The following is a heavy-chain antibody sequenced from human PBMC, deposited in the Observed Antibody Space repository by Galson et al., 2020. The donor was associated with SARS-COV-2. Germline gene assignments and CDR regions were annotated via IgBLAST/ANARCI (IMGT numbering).Heavy chain of an antibody. V-gene: IGHV4-34*01. J-gene: IGHJ6*02. D-gene: IGHD2-15*01. CDR1: GGSFSDYY. CDR3: ARGIRFVVPHIVVVVAVPYYSFGMDV. Sequence: SQTLSLTCAVYGGSFSDYYWSWIRQPPGKGLEWTGEINHSGNTNYNPSLKIRVTIPVDTSKNQFSLKLSSMTAADTAVYYCARGIRFVVPHIVVVVAVPYYSFGMDVWGQGTTVTVSS. CDR2: INHSGNT.